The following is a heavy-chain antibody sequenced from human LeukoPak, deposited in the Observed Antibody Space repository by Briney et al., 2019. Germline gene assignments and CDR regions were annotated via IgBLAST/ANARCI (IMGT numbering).Heavy chain of an antibody. J-gene: IGHJ4*02. CDR3: ARGGLEPPYDY. Sequence: SETLSLTCAVYGGSFSGYYWSWIRQPPGKGLEWIGEINHSGSTNYNPPLKSRVTISVDTSKNQFSLKLSSVTAADTAVYYCARGGLEPPYDYWGQGTLVTVSS. CDR2: INHSGST. D-gene: IGHD1-1*01. V-gene: IGHV4-34*01. CDR1: GGSFSGYY.